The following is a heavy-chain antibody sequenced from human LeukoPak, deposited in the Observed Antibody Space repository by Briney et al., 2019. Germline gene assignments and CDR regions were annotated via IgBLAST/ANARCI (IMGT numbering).Heavy chain of an antibody. V-gene: IGHV3-11*06. D-gene: IGHD1-26*01. CDR1: GFTFSDYY. Sequence: PGGSLRLSCAASGFTFSDYYMSWIRQAPGKGLEWVSYISSSSRYTNYADSVKGRFTISTDNAKNSLYLQMNSLRADDTAVYYCARGGSYVHYWGQGTLVTVSS. J-gene: IGHJ4*02. CDR3: ARGGSYVHY. CDR2: ISSSSRYT.